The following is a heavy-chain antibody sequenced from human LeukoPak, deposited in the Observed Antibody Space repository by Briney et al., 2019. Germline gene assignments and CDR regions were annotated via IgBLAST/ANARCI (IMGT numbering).Heavy chain of an antibody. CDR3: ATDETSRSRGYSYGYDY. D-gene: IGHD5-18*01. Sequence: ASVKVSCKVSGDTLTELSMHWVRQAPGKGLEWMGGIDPEDGETIYAQKFQGRVTMTEDTSTDTAYMELSSLRSEDTAVYYCATDETSRSRGYSYGYDYWGQGTLVTVSS. CDR1: GDTLTELS. J-gene: IGHJ4*02. CDR2: IDPEDGET. V-gene: IGHV1-24*01.